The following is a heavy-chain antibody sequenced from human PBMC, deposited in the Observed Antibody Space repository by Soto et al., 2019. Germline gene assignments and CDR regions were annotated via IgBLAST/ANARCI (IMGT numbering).Heavy chain of an antibody. J-gene: IGHJ4*02. CDR1: GGSISSYY. D-gene: IGHD4-17*01. CDR3: ARTYGDYVGYFDY. CDR2: IYYSGST. V-gene: IGHV4-59*01. Sequence: PSETLSLTCTVSGGSISSYYWSWIRQPPGKGLEWIGYIYYSGSTNYNPSLKSRVTISVDTSKNQFSLKLSSVTAADTAVYYCARTYGDYVGYFDYWGQGTLVTSPQ.